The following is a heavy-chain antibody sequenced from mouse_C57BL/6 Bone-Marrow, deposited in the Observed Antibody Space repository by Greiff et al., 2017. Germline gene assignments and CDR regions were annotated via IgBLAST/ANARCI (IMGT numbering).Heavy chain of an antibody. Sequence: VQLVESGPELVKPGASVKISCKASGYAFSSSWMNWVKQRPGKGLEWIGRIYPGDGDTNYNGKFKGKATLTADKSSSTAYMQLSSLTSEDSAVYFCARWVTTVVATGGGYWGQGTTLTVSS. CDR3: ARWVTTVVATGGGY. J-gene: IGHJ2*01. CDR2: IYPGDGDT. V-gene: IGHV1-82*01. CDR1: GYAFSSSW. D-gene: IGHD1-1*01.